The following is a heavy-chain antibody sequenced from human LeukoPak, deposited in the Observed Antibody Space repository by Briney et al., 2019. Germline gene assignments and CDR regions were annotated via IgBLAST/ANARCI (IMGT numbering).Heavy chain of an antibody. Sequence: GASVKVSCKASGYTFTGYYMHWVRQAPGQGLEWMGWINPNSGGTNYAQKFQGRVTMTRDTSISTAYMELSRLRSDDTAVYYCASFKSSSTSCYPFDYWGQGTLVTVSS. J-gene: IGHJ4*02. CDR3: ASFKSSSTSCYPFDY. CDR1: GYTFTGYY. CDR2: INPNSGGT. V-gene: IGHV1-2*02. D-gene: IGHD2-2*01.